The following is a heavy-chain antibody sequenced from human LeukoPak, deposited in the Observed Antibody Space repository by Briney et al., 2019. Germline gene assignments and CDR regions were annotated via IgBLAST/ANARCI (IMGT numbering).Heavy chain of an antibody. CDR2: IKSKTDGGPT. CDR3: TTVDQLYCYDSSGYYY. Sequence: GGSLRLSCAASGFSFRNARMSWVREAPGKGVEWVGRIKSKTDGGPTDYAAPAKGSFTISRDDSNNPLSLQMNSLKPEDPAVYYCTTVDQLYCYDSSGYYYWGQGTLVTVSS. CDR1: GFSFRNAR. D-gene: IGHD3-22*01. J-gene: IGHJ4*02. V-gene: IGHV3-15*01.